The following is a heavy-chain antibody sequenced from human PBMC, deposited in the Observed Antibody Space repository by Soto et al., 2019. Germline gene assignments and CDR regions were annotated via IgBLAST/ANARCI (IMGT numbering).Heavy chain of an antibody. V-gene: IGHV4-39*01. J-gene: IGHJ4*02. CDR1: GGSISSSSYY. CDR2: IYYSGST. Sequence: PSETLSLTCTVSGGSISSSSYYWGWIRQPPGKGLEWIGSIYYSGSTYYNPSLKSRVTISVDTSKNQFSLKLSSVTAADTAVYYCASKLPFDYWGQGTLVTVSS. CDR3: ASKLPFDY.